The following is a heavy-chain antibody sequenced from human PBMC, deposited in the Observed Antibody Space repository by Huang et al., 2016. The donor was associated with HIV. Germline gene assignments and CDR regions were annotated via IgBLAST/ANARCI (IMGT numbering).Heavy chain of an antibody. J-gene: IGHJ4*02. CDR3: AKASLAYYYDSSTQTEDY. CDR2: IRYDGSNK. CDR1: GFTFSSYG. Sequence: QVQLVESGGGVVQPGGSLRPSCAASGFTFSSYGMHWVRQAPGKGLEWVAFIRYDGSNKYYADSVKGRFTISRDNSKNTLYLQMNSLRAEDTAVYYCAKASLAYYYDSSTQTEDYWGQGTLVTVSS. V-gene: IGHV3-30*02. D-gene: IGHD3-22*01.